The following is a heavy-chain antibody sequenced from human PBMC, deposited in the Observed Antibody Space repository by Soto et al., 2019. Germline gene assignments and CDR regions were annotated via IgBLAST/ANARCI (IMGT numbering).Heavy chain of an antibody. CDR2: ISSSSYI. V-gene: IGHV3-21*01. CDR3: AREVEELVPFDY. CDR1: GFTFSSYS. J-gene: IGHJ4*02. Sequence: GGSLRLSCAASGFTFSSYSMNWVRQAPGKGLEWVSSISSSSYIYYADSVKGRFTISRDNAKNSLYLQMNSLRAEDTAVYYCAREVEELVPFDYWGQGTLVTVSS. D-gene: IGHD6-6*01.